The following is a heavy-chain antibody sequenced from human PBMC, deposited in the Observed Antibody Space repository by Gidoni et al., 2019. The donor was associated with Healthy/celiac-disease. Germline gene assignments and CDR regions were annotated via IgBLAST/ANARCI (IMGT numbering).Heavy chain of an antibody. CDR2: ISSSSSTI. CDR3: ARERGYCSGGSCYLHAFDI. Sequence: EVQLVESGGGLVQPGGSLRLSCPASAFPFSTYSMNWVRQAPGKGLEWVSYISSSSSTIYYADSVKGRFTISRDNAKNSLYLQMNSLRAEDTAVYYCARERGYCSGGSCYLHAFDIWGQGTMVTVSS. V-gene: IGHV3-48*01. J-gene: IGHJ3*02. CDR1: AFPFSTYS. D-gene: IGHD2-15*01.